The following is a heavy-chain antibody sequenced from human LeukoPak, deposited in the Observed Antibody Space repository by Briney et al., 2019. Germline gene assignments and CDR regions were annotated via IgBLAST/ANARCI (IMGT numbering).Heavy chain of an antibody. CDR3: ARDGVLWFGVGAFDI. J-gene: IGHJ3*02. Sequence: GGSLRLSCAASGFTVSSNYMSWVRQAPGKGLEWVSVIYSGGSTYYADSVKGRFTISRDNSKNTLYLQMNSLGAEDTAVYYCARDGVLWFGVGAFDIWGQGTMVTVSS. V-gene: IGHV3-66*02. CDR1: GFTVSSNY. D-gene: IGHD3-10*01. CDR2: IYSGGST.